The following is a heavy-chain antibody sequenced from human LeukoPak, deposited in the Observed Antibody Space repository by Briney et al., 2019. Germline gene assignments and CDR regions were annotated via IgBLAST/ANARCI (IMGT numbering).Heavy chain of an antibody. Sequence: GASVTVSCKASGYTFTGYYMHWVRQAPGQGLEWMGWINPNSGGTNYAQKFQGRVSMTRDTSINTAYMDLTNLRSDDTAIFYCARVKKLMPELEFWGQGTLVTVSS. J-gene: IGHJ4*02. V-gene: IGHV1-2*02. CDR3: ARVKKLMPELEF. CDR2: INPNSGGT. D-gene: IGHD2-2*01. CDR1: GYTFTGYY.